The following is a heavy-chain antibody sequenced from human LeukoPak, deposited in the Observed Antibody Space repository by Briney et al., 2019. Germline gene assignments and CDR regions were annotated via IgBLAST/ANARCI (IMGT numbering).Heavy chain of an antibody. CDR2: ISAYNGNT. D-gene: IGHD3-10*02. Sequence: ASVTVSCTASGYTFTNYAMNWVRQAPGQGLEWMGWISAYNGNTNYAQKLQGRVTMTTDTSTSTAYMELRSLRSDDTAVYYCARDPHDVGRPFDYWGQGTLVTVSS. J-gene: IGHJ4*02. CDR3: ARDPHDVGRPFDY. V-gene: IGHV1-18*01. CDR1: GYTFTNYA.